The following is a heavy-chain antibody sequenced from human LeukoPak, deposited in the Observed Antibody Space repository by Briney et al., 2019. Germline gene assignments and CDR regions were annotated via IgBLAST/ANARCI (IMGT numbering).Heavy chain of an antibody. Sequence: GGSLRLSCAASGFTFSSCAMSWVRQAPGKGLEWVSVISGSGGSTYYADSVKGRFTISRDNSKNTLYLQMNSLRAEDTAVYYCAKDPEGARGWYFDPWGRGTLVTVSS. CDR1: GFTFSSCA. CDR2: ISGSGGST. CDR3: AKDPEGARGWYFDP. D-gene: IGHD1-14*01. J-gene: IGHJ2*01. V-gene: IGHV3-23*01.